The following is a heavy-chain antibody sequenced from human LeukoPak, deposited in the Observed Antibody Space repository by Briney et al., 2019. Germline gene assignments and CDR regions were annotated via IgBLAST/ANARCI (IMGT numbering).Heavy chain of an antibody. D-gene: IGHD6-19*01. CDR2: ISYDGSNK. CDR1: GFTFSSYA. CDR3: ARKGLFDY. Sequence: PGGSLRLSCAASGFTFSSYAIHWVRQAPGKGLDWVAVISYDGSNKYYADSVKGRFTISRDNSKNTLYLQMNSLRAEDTAVYYCARKGLFDYWGQGTLVTVSS. J-gene: IGHJ4*02. V-gene: IGHV3-30-3*01.